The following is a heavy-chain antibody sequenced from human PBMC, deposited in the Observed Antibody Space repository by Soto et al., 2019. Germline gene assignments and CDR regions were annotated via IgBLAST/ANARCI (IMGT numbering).Heavy chain of an antibody. CDR3: ARVAAPESGYYYYGMDV. Sequence: TLSLPFAVYGGSFGGYSWSWILQPPGKGLEWIGYIYHSGSTYYNPSLKSRVTISVDRSKNQFSLKLSSVTAADQAVYYCARVAAPESGYYYYGMDVWGQGTTVTVSS. CDR2: IYHSGST. CDR1: GGSFGGYS. V-gene: IGHV4-30-2*01. D-gene: IGHD6-6*01. J-gene: IGHJ6*02.